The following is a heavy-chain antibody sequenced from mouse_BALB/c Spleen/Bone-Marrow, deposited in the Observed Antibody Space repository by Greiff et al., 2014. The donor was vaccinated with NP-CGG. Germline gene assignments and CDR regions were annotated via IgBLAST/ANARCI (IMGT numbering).Heavy chain of an antibody. CDR3: ARNSGGFAY. CDR1: GFSLTSYG. CDR2: IWSGGSP. Sequence: VQLQQSGPGLVQPSQSLSITCTVSGFSLTSYGVHWVRQSPGKGLEWLGVIWSGGSPDYNAAFISRLSISKDNSKSQVFFKMNSLQANDTAIYYCARNSGGFAYWGQGTLVTVSA. J-gene: IGHJ3*01. V-gene: IGHV2-2*02.